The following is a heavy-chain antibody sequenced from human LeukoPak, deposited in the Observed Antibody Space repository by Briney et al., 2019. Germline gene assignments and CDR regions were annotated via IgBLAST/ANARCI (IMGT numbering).Heavy chain of an antibody. J-gene: IGHJ3*02. CDR1: GYTFTSYD. CDR3: ASYYYEGNGTFDI. V-gene: IGHV1-8*01. CDR2: MNPNSGNT. Sequence: ASVKVSCKASGYTFTSYDINWVRQAPGQGLEWMGWMNPNSGNTGYAQKFQGRVTMTRNTSISTAYMELSSLRSEDTAVYYCASYYYEGNGTFDIWGQGTMVTVSS. D-gene: IGHD3-22*01.